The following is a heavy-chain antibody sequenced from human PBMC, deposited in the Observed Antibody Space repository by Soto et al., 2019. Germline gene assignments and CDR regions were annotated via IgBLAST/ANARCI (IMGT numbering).Heavy chain of an antibody. CDR1: GFSLNASGAR. CDR2: IYWDDGK. Sequence: GPTLVNPTQTLTLTCTLSGFSLNASGARVGWIRQPPGKALEWLALIYWDDGKRYSPSLKNRLTVTKDSLKNQVVLTMTNMDPADPGASYCAHGEYSSDRLCFFDYWEQGTLVTVSS. CDR3: AHGEYSSDRLCFFDY. V-gene: IGHV2-5*02. J-gene: IGHJ4*02. D-gene: IGHD3-16*01.